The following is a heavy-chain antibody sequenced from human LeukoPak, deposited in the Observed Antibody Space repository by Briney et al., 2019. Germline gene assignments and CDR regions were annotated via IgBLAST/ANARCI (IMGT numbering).Heavy chain of an antibody. D-gene: IGHD5-24*01. CDR3: AKEGRSLQTY. Sequence: GGSLRLSCAASGFMFSSNWMSWVRLAPGKGLEWVANIKEDGTGTYYVDSVKGRFTISRDNAKDSLYLQMNSLRVEDTVVYYCAKEGRSLQTYWGQGTLVTVSS. CDR1: GFMFSSNW. J-gene: IGHJ4*02. V-gene: IGHV3-7*03. CDR2: IKEDGTGT.